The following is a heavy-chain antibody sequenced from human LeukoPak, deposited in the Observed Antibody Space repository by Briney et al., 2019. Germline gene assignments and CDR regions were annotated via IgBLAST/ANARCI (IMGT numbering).Heavy chain of an antibody. V-gene: IGHV3-23*01. CDR2: ISGSGGST. CDR1: GFTFSSYA. CDR3: SKDRTWFGEIWFDP. D-gene: IGHD3-10*01. J-gene: IGHJ5*02. Sequence: PGGSLRLSCAASGFTFSSYAMSWVRQAPGKGLEWVSAISGSGGSTYYADSVKGRFTISRDNSKNTLYLQMNSLRAEDTAVYYCSKDRTWFGEIWFDPWGEGTLVTVSS.